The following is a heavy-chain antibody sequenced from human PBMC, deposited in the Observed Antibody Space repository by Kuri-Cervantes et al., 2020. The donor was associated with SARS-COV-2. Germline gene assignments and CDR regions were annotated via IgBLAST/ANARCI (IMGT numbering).Heavy chain of an antibody. CDR2: IYSGGSST. D-gene: IGHD3-16*01. CDR1: GFTFSSYA. V-gene: IGHV3-23*03. Sequence: GGSLRLSCAASGFTFSSYAMSWVRQAPGEGLEWVSVIYSGGSSTYYADSVKGRFTISRDNSKNTLYLQMNSLRAEDTAVYYCAKDLGDYGMDVWGQGTTVTVSS. J-gene: IGHJ6*02. CDR3: AKDLGDYGMDV.